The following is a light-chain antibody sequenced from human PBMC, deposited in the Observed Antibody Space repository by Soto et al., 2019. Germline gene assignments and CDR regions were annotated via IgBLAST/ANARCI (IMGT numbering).Light chain of an antibody. Sequence: QSALTQPASVSGSPGQSITISCTGTSSDVGGYILVSWYQQEPGKAPKLMIYEGSKRPSGVSNRFSGSKSGNTASLTISGLQAEDEAPYYCCSYVGGDTYLIFGGGTKLTVL. CDR1: SSDVGGYIL. J-gene: IGLJ2*01. CDR2: EGS. CDR3: CSYVGGDTYLI. V-gene: IGLV2-23*01.